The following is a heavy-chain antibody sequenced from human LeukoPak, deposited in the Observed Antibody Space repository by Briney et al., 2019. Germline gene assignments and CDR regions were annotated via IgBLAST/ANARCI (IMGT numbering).Heavy chain of an antibody. CDR3: AEDPNSQYWFDP. J-gene: IGHJ5*02. Sequence: GGSLRLSCAASGFTFSSYAMSWVRQAPGKGLEWVSAISGSGGSTYYADSVKGRFTISRDNSKNTLYLQMNSLRAEDTAVYYCAEDPNSQYWFDPWGQGTLVTVSS. CDR1: GFTFSSYA. V-gene: IGHV3-23*01. CDR2: ISGSGGST.